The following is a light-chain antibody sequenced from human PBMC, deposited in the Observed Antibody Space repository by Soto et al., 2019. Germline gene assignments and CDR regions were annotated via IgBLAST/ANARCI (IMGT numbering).Light chain of an antibody. CDR2: GAS. Sequence: EIVITHSPSTLSVSPVQRATLSCRASQSVSSFLSRGQAPRLLIFGASNRATGIPVRVSGSGSGTDFTLTISSLQSEDFAVYYCQKYNNWPQKFGQGTKVDIK. J-gene: IGKJ1*01. CDR1: QSVSSF. CDR3: QKYNNWPQK. V-gene: IGKV3D-15*01.